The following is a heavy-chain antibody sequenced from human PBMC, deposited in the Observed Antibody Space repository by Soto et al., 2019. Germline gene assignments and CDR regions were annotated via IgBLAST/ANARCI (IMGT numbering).Heavy chain of an antibody. CDR2: ISGSGGST. CDR3: AKDSLYYYFWSGSNIPGDSYSMVV. V-gene: IGHV3-23*01. J-gene: IGHJ6*03. Sequence: WGSLSLSCAASGFTFISYAMSWVRQAPWTGLEWVSAISGSGGSTYYADPVKGRFTISRDNSKNTLYLQMNSLRAEDTVVYYCAKDSLYYYFWSGSNIPGDSYSMVVGWKGTTV. CDR1: GFTFISYA. D-gene: IGHD3-3*01.